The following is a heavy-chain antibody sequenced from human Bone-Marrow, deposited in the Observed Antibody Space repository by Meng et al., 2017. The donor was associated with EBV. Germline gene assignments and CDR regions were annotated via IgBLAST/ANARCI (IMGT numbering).Heavy chain of an antibody. D-gene: IGHD3-10*01. CDR2: LIPMSDAP. J-gene: IGHJ4*02. Sequence: QVQCVQSGAEVKKPGASVEVACKPSGGSFRSDAVSWVRQAPGQGLEWMGGLIPMSDAPHYAQKFQDRVRITADESTSTHYMDLSGLRSEDTAVYYCASESGRGFTPDYWGQGTLVTVSS. CDR3: ASESGRGFTPDY. CDR1: GGSFRSDA. V-gene: IGHV1-69*01.